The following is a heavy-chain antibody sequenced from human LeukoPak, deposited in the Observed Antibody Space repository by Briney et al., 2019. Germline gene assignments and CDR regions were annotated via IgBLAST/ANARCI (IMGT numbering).Heavy chain of an antibody. V-gene: IGHV1-46*01. Sequence: GASVKVSCKASGGTFSSYAISWVRQAPGQGLEWMGIINPSGGSTSYAQKFQGRVTMTRDTSTSTVYMELSSLRSEDTAVYYCARDLGRGWGSVDYWGQGTLVTVSS. CDR2: INPSGGST. D-gene: IGHD7-27*01. J-gene: IGHJ4*02. CDR3: ARDLGRGWGSVDY. CDR1: GGTFSSYA.